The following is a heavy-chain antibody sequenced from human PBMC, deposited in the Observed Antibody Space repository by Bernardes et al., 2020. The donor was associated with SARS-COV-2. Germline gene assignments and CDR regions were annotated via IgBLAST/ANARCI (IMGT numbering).Heavy chain of an antibody. V-gene: IGHV4-34*01. D-gene: IGHD2-2*01. J-gene: IGHJ4*02. CDR3: ASLNGYCSSTSCYDPHSVDY. Sequence: SETLSLTCAVYGGSFSGYYWSWIRQPPGKGLEWIGEINHSGSTNYNPSLKSRVTISVDTSKNQFSLKLSSVTAADTAVYYCASLNGYCSSTSCYDPHSVDYWGQGTLVTVSS. CDR1: GGSFSGYY. CDR2: INHSGST.